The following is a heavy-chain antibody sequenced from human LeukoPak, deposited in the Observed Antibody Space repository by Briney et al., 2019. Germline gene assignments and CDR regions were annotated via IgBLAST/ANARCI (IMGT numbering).Heavy chain of an antibody. J-gene: IGHJ4*02. V-gene: IGHV3-21*01. CDR2: ISSSSYI. Sequence: PGGSLRLSCAASGFTFSSYSMNWVRQAPGKGLEWVSSISSSSYIYYADSVKGRFTISRDNAKNSLYLQMNSLRAEDTAVYYCARDCPQLELCHWGQGTLVTVSS. D-gene: IGHD1-7*01. CDR3: ARDCPQLELCH. CDR1: GFTFSSYS.